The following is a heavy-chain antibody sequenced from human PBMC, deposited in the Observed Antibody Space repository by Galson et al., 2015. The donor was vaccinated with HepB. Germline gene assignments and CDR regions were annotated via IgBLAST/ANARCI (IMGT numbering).Heavy chain of an antibody. CDR1: GFTFSSYA. CDR2: ISYDGSNK. D-gene: IGHD4-17*01. Sequence: SLRLSCAASGFTFSSYAMHWVRQAPGKGLEWVAVISYDGSNKYYADSVKGRFTISRDNSKNTLYLQMNSLGAEDTAVYYCARETVTTSDYFDYWGQGTLVTVSS. CDR3: ARETVTTSDYFDY. J-gene: IGHJ4*02. V-gene: IGHV3-30*04.